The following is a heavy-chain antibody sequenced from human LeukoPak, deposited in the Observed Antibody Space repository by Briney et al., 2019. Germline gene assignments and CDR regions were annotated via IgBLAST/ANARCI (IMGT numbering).Heavy chain of an antibody. CDR2: INQDGSEK. Sequence: GGSLRLSCAASGFTFSSYWMTWVRQAPGKGLEWVANINQDGSEKYYVDSMKGRFTISRDNAKNSLYLQMNSLRAEDTVVYYCARATQVAFDVWGQGTMVTVSS. D-gene: IGHD2-15*01. V-gene: IGHV3-7*01. CDR3: ARATQVAFDV. CDR1: GFTFSSYW. J-gene: IGHJ3*01.